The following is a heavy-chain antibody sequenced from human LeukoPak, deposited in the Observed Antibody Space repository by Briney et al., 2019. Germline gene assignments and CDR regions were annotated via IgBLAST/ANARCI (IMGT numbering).Heavy chain of an antibody. CDR2: MSYTGST. Sequence: SETLSLTCTVSGASISTRGYYWGWVRQSPGKGLEYLASMSYTGSTFYNPSLRSRVTLSLGASRSQFSLRLDSVSAGAAAVYHCARVWTWHLALNQHYFDLWGQGSLVTVSS. V-gene: IGHV4-39*01. J-gene: IGHJ4*02. D-gene: IGHD1-14*01. CDR3: ARVWTWHLALNQHYFDL. CDR1: GASISTRGYY.